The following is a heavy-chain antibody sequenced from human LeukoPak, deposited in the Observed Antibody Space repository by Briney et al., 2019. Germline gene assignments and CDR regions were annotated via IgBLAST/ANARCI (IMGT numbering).Heavy chain of an antibody. D-gene: IGHD4/OR15-4a*01. CDR1: GFTFHGSW. V-gene: IGHV3-7*02. Sequence: PGGSLRLSCAASGFTFHGSWMNWVRQVPGKGLEWVANMDPSGTQKRYVDSVRGRFTISKDNSGTSFYLEMSSLTVDDTAIYYCAIWTSDYNWGQGTLVTVSS. J-gene: IGHJ4*02. CDR2: MDPSGTQK. CDR3: AIWTSDYN.